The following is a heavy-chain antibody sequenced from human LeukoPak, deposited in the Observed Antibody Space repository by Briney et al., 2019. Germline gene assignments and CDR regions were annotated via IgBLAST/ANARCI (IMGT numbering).Heavy chain of an antibody. CDR3: TTADSGSYLNYFYYYMDV. V-gene: IGHV3-15*01. CDR1: GFTFSNAW. D-gene: IGHD3-10*01. Sequence: GGSLRLSCAASGFTFSNAWMSWVRQAPGKGLEWVGRIKSKTDGGTTDYAAPVKGRFTISRDDSKNTLYLQMNSLKTEDTAVYYCTTADSGSYLNYFYYYMDVWGKGTTVTVSS. CDR2: IKSKTDGGTT. J-gene: IGHJ6*03.